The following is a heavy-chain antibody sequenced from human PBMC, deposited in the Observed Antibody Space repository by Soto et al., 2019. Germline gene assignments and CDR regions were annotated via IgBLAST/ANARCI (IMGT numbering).Heavy chain of an antibody. CDR2: IWYDGSNK. J-gene: IGHJ2*01. CDR1: GFTFSSYG. V-gene: IGHV3-33*01. Sequence: GGSLRLSCAASGFTFSSYGMHWVRQAPGKGLEWVAVIWYDGSNKYYADSVKGRFTISRDNSKNTLYLQMNSLRAEDTAVYYCARDPIYGDYVLNWYFDLWGRGTLVTVSS. CDR3: ARDPIYGDYVLNWYFDL. D-gene: IGHD4-17*01.